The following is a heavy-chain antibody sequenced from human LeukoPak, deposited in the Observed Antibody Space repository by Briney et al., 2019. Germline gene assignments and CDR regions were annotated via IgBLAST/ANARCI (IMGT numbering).Heavy chain of an antibody. Sequence: GGSLRLSCAASGFTFDDYGMSWVRQAPGKGLEWVSGINWNGGSTGYADSVKGRFTISRDNAKNSLYLQMNSLRAEDTALYYCARERVWGYSIPRGFDYWGQGTLVTVSS. CDR2: INWNGGST. CDR3: ARERVWGYSIPRGFDY. V-gene: IGHV3-20*04. J-gene: IGHJ4*02. D-gene: IGHD3-16*01. CDR1: GFTFDDYG.